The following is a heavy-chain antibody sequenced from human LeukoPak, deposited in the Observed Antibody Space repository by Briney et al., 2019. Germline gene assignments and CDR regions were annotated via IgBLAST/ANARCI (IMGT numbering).Heavy chain of an antibody. J-gene: IGHJ4*02. D-gene: IGHD2-15*01. Sequence: GGSLRLSCAASGFTFSSYGMSWVRQAPGKGLEWVSAISGSGGSTYYADSVKGRFTISKDNSKNTLYLQMNSLRAEDTAVYYCAKDHGWESAYCSGGSCYSNFDYWGQGTLVTVSS. CDR2: ISGSGGST. CDR1: GFTFSSYG. V-gene: IGHV3-23*01. CDR3: AKDHGWESAYCSGGSCYSNFDY.